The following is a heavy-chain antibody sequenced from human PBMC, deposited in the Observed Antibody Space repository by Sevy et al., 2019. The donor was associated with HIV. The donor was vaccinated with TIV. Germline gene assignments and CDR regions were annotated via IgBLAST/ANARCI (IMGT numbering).Heavy chain of an antibody. CDR2: IYYSGST. CDR1: GGSISSYY. CDR3: ARGVDGYNYMDY. V-gene: IGHV4-59*01. D-gene: IGHD5-12*01. J-gene: IGHJ4*02. Sequence: SETLSLTCTVSGGSISSYYWSWIRQPPGKGLEWIGYIYYSGSTNYNPSLKSRVTISVDTSKNQFSLKLSSVTAADTAVYYCARGVDGYNYMDYWGQRTLVTVSS.